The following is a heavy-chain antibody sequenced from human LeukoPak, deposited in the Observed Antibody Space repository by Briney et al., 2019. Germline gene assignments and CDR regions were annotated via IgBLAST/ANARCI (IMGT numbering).Heavy chain of an antibody. V-gene: IGHV3-30*03. CDR1: GFTFSSYG. J-gene: IGHJ4*02. D-gene: IGHD1-26*01. Sequence: GGSLRLSCAASGFTFSSYGMHWVRQAPGKGLEWVAVISYDGSNKYYADSVKGRFTIPRDNSKNTLYLQMNSLRAEDTAVYYCARGFLSGSYDYWGQGTLVTVSS. CDR2: ISYDGSNK. CDR3: ARGFLSGSYDY.